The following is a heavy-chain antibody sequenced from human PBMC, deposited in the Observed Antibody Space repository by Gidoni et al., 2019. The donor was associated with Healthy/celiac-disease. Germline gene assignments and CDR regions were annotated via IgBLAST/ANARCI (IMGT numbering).Heavy chain of an antibody. CDR3: ARTGGPEVY. CDR1: GGSISSYY. J-gene: IGHJ4*02. V-gene: IGHV4-59*01. Sequence: QVQLQESGPGLVKPSETLSLTCTASGGSISSYYWSWIRQPPGKGLEWSGYIYYSGSTNYNPSLKSRVTISVDTSKNQFSRKLSSVTAADTAVYYCARTGGPEVYWGQGTLVTVSS. CDR2: IYYSGST. D-gene: IGHD2-15*01.